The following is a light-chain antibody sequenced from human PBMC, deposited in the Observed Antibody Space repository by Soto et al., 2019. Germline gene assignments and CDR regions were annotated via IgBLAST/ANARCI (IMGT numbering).Light chain of an antibody. CDR3: QQSYSAQYT. CDR1: QSIYSS. Sequence: DIQMTQSPSSLSASVGDRVTITCRASQSIYSSLNWYHHKPGKAPKLLIYAASNLQNGVPSRFSGWGSGTDVTVNISSLQPKDFATYYCQQSYSAQYTFGHETKLEIK. V-gene: IGKV1-39*01. CDR2: AAS. J-gene: IGKJ2*01.